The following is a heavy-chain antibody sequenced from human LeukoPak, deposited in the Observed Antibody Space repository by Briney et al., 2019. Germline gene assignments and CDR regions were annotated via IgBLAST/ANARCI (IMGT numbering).Heavy chain of an antibody. CDR3: AGGGPYMVRN. CDR1: GGSISSGSFY. J-gene: IGHJ4*02. D-gene: IGHD3-10*01. V-gene: IGHV4-61*02. CDR2: IYTSGST. Sequence: SQTLSLTCTVSGGSISSGSFYWSWIRQPAGKGLEWIGRIYTSGSTNYNPSLKSRVTISVDTSKNQFSLKLSSVTAADTAVYYCAGGGPYMVRNWGQGTLVTVSS.